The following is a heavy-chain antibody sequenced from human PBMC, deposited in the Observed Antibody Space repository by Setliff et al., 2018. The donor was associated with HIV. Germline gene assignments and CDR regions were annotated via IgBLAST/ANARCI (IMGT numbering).Heavy chain of an antibody. CDR3: ARSYLAFLSTWYYGMDV. D-gene: IGHD2-2*02. J-gene: IGHJ6*02. V-gene: IGHV1-2*02. Sequence: ASVKVSCKASGYTFTGYFIHWVRLAPGQGLEWMGWINPNTGATHYAQKFQGRVTLTRDTSISTAYMELNRLRSDDTAVYYCARSYLAFLSTWYYGMDVWGQGTTVTVSS. CDR1: GYTFTGYF. CDR2: INPNTGAT.